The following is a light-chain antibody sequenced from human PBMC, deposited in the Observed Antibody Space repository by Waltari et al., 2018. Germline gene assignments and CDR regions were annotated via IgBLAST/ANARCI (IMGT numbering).Light chain of an antibody. CDR1: SGSIASNY. CDR3: QSYDSSDLWV. J-gene: IGLJ3*02. CDR2: EDD. Sequence: NFMLTQPHSVSESPGKTVTISCTRSSGSIASNYVQWYQQRPGRSPTPVIFEDDQRPSGVPDRFSGSIDSPSHSGSLTISGLKTEDEADYYCQSYDSSDLWVFGGGTRLTVL. V-gene: IGLV6-57*01.